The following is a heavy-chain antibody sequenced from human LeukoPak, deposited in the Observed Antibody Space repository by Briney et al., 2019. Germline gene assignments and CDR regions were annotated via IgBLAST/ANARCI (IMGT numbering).Heavy chain of an antibody. CDR3: AKGGNYGGDYFDY. CDR2: LSYDGSDK. CDR1: GFTFSNYA. D-gene: IGHD4-23*01. V-gene: IGHV3-30-3*01. J-gene: IGHJ4*02. Sequence: GGSLRLSCAASGFTFSNYAMHWVRQAPGKGLEWVAVLSYDGSDKYYADSVKGRFTISRDNSKNTVYLQGNSLRAEDTAVYYCAKGGNYGGDYFDYWGQGTLVTVSS.